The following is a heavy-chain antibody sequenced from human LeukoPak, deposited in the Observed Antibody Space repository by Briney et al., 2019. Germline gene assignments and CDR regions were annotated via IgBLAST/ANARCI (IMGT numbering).Heavy chain of an antibody. Sequence: PGGSLRLSRAASGFTFSSYSMNWVRQAPGKGLEWVSSISSSSSYIYYADSVKGRFTISRDNSKNTLYLQMNSLRAEDTAVYYCAKSHRGAIVVVTAILDYWGQGTLVTVSS. CDR3: AKSHRGAIVVVTAILDY. D-gene: IGHD2-21*02. CDR2: ISSSSSYI. V-gene: IGHV3-21*01. CDR1: GFTFSSYS. J-gene: IGHJ4*02.